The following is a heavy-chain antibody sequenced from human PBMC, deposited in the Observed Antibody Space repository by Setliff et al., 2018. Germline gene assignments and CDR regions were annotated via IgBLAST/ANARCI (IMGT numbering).Heavy chain of an antibody. D-gene: IGHD3-3*01. CDR3: RYWSGYYNNDY. CDR1: GGSFSGYY. CDR2: INHSGST. J-gene: IGHJ4*02. V-gene: IGHV4-34*01. Sequence: SETLSLTCAVYGGSFSGYYWSWIRQPPGKGLEWIGEINHSGSTNYNPSLKSRVTISVDASTNQFSLKLYSVTAADTAVYYCRYWSGYYNNDYWGQGTLVTVSS.